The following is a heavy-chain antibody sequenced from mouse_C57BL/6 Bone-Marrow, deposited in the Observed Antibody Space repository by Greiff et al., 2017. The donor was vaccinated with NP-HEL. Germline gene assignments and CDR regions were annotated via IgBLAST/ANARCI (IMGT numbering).Heavy chain of an antibody. CDR3: ARRGPITTVVGGYYAMDY. CDR1: GYSITSDY. V-gene: IGHV3-8*01. J-gene: IGHJ4*01. CDR2: ISYSGST. Sequence: EVQLQQSGPGLAKPSQTLSLTCSVTGYSITSDYWNWIRKFPGNKLEYMGYISYSGSTYYNPSLKSRISITRDTSKNQYYLQLKSVTTEDTATYYCARRGPITTVVGGYYAMDYWGQGTSVTVSS. D-gene: IGHD1-1*01.